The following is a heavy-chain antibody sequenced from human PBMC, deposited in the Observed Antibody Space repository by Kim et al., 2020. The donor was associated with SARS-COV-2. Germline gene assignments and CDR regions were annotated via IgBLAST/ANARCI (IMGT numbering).Heavy chain of an antibody. D-gene: IGHD2-8*01. CDR1: GFSLSNYP. V-gene: IGHV3-30*04. CDR3: ARDLIRGAPDFFDF. CDR2: ISYDGIIE. J-gene: IGHJ4*03. Sequence: GGSLRLSCAASGFSLSNYPMHWIRQSPVKGLEWVAVISYDGIIEKYADSVRGRFSISRDVSKNTLYLQMDSLRLEDTAVYYCARDLIRGAPDFFDFWGQGVVVTVSS.